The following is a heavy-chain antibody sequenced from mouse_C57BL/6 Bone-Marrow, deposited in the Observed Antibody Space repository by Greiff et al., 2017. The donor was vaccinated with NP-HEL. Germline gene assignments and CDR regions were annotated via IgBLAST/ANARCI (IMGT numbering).Heavy chain of an antibody. V-gene: IGHV1-15*01. CDR2: IDPETGGT. CDR1: GYTFTDYE. J-gene: IGHJ3*01. Sequence: QVQLKESGAELVRPGASVTLSCKASGYTFTDYEMHWVKQTPVHGLEWIGAIDPETGGTAYNQKFKGKAILTADKSSSTAYMGLRSLTSEDSAVYYCTRSIYYYGSSYLFAYWGQGTLVTVSA. D-gene: IGHD1-1*01. CDR3: TRSIYYYGSSYLFAY.